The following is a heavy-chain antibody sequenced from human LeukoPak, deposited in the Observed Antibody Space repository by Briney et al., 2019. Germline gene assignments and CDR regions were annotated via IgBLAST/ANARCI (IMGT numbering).Heavy chain of an antibody. J-gene: IGHJ4*02. CDR1: GFTSSAYD. CDR2: SGTVGDT. V-gene: IGHV3-13*04. CDR3: VRAAKPYIINGRRFDY. Sequence: GGSLRLSCAASGFTSSAYDMHWVRQITGGGLEWVSTSGTVGDTFYSDSVKGRFTISRENAKNSVHLQMNSLRVEDSAIYFCVRAAKPYIINGRRFDYWGQGTLVTVSS. D-gene: IGHD6-25*01.